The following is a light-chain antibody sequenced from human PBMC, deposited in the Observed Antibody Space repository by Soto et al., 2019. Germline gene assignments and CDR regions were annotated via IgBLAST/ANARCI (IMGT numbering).Light chain of an antibody. CDR3: CSYAGSRTVV. Sequence: QSVLTQPASVSGSPGQSITISCTGSSSDVGSYNFVSWYQQHPGKAPKLIIYEGTKRPSGVSNRFSGSKSGNTASLTISGLQAEDEADYYCCSYAGSRTVVFGTGTKVTVL. CDR1: SSDVGSYNF. CDR2: EGT. V-gene: IGLV2-23*01. J-gene: IGLJ1*01.